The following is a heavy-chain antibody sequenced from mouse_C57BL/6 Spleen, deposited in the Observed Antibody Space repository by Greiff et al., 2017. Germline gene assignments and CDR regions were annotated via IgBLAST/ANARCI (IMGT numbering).Heavy chain of an antibody. CDR2: IWGDGST. D-gene: IGHD1-1*01. CDR1: GFSFTSYG. V-gene: IGHV2-3*01. CDR3: AKGNYYGSSYWYFDV. J-gene: IGHJ1*03. Sequence: QVQLKESGPGLVAPSQSLSLTCTVSGFSFTSYGVSWVRQPPGKGLEWLGVIWGDGSTNYHPAPISRLGISKDNSKDQVCLKLNSLQTDDTATYYCAKGNYYGSSYWYFDVWGTGTTVTVSS.